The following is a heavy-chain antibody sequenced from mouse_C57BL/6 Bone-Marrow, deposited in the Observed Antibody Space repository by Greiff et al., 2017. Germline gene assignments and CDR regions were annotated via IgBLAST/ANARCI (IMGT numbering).Heavy chain of an antibody. CDR2: IRSKSNNYAT. CDR1: GFSFNTYA. CDR3: VTGTWFAY. J-gene: IGHJ3*01. Sequence: DVKLVESGGGLVQPKGSLKLSCAASGFSFNTYAMTWVRQAPGKGLEWVARIRSKSNNYATYYADSVKDRFTISRDDSESMLYLQMNNLKTEDTAMYYCVTGTWFAYWGQGTLVTVAA. D-gene: IGHD4-1*01. V-gene: IGHV10-1*01.